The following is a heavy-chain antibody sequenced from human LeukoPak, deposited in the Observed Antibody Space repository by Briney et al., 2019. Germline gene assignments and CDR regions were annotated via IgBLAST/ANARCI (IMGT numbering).Heavy chain of an antibody. CDR2: IYYSGST. Sequence: PSETLSLTCTVSGGSISSYYWSWIRQPPGKGPEWIGYIYYSGSTNYNPSLKSRVTISADTSKNQFSLKLSSVTAADTAVYYCARGLVIGHTFDYWGQGNLVTVSS. CDR3: ARGLVIGHTFDY. J-gene: IGHJ4*02. D-gene: IGHD3-9*01. CDR1: GGSISSYY. V-gene: IGHV4-59*01.